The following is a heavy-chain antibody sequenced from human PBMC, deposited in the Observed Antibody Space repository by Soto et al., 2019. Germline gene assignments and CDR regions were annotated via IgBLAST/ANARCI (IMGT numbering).Heavy chain of an antibody. J-gene: IGHJ4*02. CDR1: GYTFTSYG. Sequence: GASVKVSCKASGYTFTSYGISWVRQAPGQGIEWMGWISAYNGNTNYAQKRQCRVTMTTDTSTSTAYMELRSLRSDDTAVYYCARDYPLARFDYWGQGTLGTVSS. CDR3: ARDYPLARFDY. V-gene: IGHV1-18*04. CDR2: ISAYNGNT.